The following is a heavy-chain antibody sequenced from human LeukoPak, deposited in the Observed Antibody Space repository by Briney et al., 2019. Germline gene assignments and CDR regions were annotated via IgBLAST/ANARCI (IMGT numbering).Heavy chain of an antibody. V-gene: IGHV3-74*01. D-gene: IGHD5-18*01. CDR2: IISDGSST. J-gene: IGHJ4*02. Sequence: GGSLRLSCAASGFTFSSYWMHWVRQAPGKGLVWVSRIISDGSSTSYADSVEGRFTISRDNAKNTLYLQMNSLRAEDTAVYYCAREQRGYSYGYKDYWGQGTLVTVSS. CDR1: GFTFSSYW. CDR3: AREQRGYSYGYKDY.